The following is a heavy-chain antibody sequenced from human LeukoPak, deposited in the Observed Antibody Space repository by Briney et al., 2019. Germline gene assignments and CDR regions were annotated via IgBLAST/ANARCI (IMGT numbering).Heavy chain of an antibody. Sequence: PGGSLRLSCAASGFTFDDYGMSWVRQAPGKGLEWVSGINWNGGSTGYADSVKGRFTISRDNAKNSLYLQMNSLRAEDTAVYYCARRIQLWGAGYAFDIWGQGTMVTVYS. J-gene: IGHJ3*02. CDR1: GFTFDDYG. D-gene: IGHD5-18*01. V-gene: IGHV3-20*04. CDR3: ARRIQLWGAGYAFDI. CDR2: INWNGGST.